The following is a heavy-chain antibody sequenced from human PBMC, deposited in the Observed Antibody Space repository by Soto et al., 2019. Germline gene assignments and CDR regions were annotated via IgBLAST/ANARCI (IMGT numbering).Heavy chain of an antibody. CDR2: IYFSGTT. V-gene: IGHV4-61*01. D-gene: IGHD4-17*01. CDR1: VGSVSSDSYY. J-gene: IGHJ4*02. CDR3: ARSPVSGDSVDY. Sequence: QGQLQESGPRLVQPSETLSLTCSVSVGSVSSDSYYWSWIRQPPGAGLEWIGYIYFSGTTNYNPPLESRVTTLVDSSKRQSSLNLSSVTAADTAVYYCARSPVSGDSVDYWGQGTLVAVSS.